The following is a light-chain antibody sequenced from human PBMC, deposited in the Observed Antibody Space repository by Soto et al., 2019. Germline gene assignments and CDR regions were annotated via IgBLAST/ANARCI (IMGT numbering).Light chain of an antibody. J-gene: IGLJ2*01. V-gene: IGLV1-40*01. Sequence: QSVLTQPPSVSGAPGQRVTISCTGRSSNIGAGYDVYWYQQLPGTAPKLLIYGNSNRPSGVPERFSGSKSATSASLAITGLQAEDEADYYCKSYDSSLTGAVFGGGTKLTVL. CDR1: SSNIGAGYD. CDR2: GNS. CDR3: KSYDSSLTGAV.